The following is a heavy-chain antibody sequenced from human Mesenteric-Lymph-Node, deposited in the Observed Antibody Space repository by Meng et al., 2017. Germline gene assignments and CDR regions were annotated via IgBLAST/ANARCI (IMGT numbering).Heavy chain of an antibody. CDR3: VSSDYYRSDY. J-gene: IGHJ4*02. CDR2: TPHSGST. V-gene: IGHV4-4*02. CDR1: CGSISRSDW. Sequence: QVQLQESGPGLVKPSETLSLTCAVSCGSISRSDWWSWVSQPPGKGLEWIGETPHSGSTNYSPSLKSRVTLSLDKSKNQLSLKLNSVTAADTAVYYCVSSDYYRSDYWGQGALVTVSS. D-gene: IGHD3-22*01.